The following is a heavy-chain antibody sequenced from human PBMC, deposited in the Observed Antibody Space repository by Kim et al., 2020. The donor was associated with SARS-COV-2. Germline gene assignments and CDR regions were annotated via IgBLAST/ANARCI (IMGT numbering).Heavy chain of an antibody. D-gene: IGHD3-22*01. CDR3: ARAGLGGPLYSSGYYYF. V-gene: IGHV4-38-2*02. CDR2: IYHSGST. J-gene: IGHJ4*02. Sequence: SETLSLTCTVSGYSISSGYYWGWIRQPPGKGLEWIGSIYHSGSTYYNPSLKSRVTISVDTSKNQFSLKLSSVTAADTAVYYCARAGLGGPLYSSGYYYFWGQGTLVTVSS. CDR1: GYSISSGYY.